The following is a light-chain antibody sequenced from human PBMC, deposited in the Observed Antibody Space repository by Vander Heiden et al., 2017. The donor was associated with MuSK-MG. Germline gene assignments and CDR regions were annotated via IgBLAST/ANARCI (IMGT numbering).Light chain of an antibody. V-gene: IGKV2-28*01. Sequence: DIVMTQSPLHLPVTPGEPASISCRSSQSLLHSNGYNYLDWYLQKPGQSPQLLIYLGSNRASGVPDRFSGSGSGTDFTLKISRVEAEDVGVYYCRQALQTPRTFGQGTKVEIK. CDR1: QSLLHSNGYNY. J-gene: IGKJ1*01. CDR3: RQALQTPRT. CDR2: LGS.